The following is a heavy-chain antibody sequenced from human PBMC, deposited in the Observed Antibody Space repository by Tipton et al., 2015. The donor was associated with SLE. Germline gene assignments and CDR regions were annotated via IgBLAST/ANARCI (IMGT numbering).Heavy chain of an antibody. D-gene: IGHD1-26*01. CDR2: INHSGST. CDR1: GGSFSGYY. CDR3: ARLVGGADPNAFDI. V-gene: IGHV4-34*01. Sequence: TLSLTCAVYGGSFSGYYWSWIRQPPGKGLEWIGEINHSGSTNYNPSLKSRVTISVDTSKNQFSLKLSSVTAADTAVYYCARLVGGADPNAFDIWGQGTMVTVSS. J-gene: IGHJ3*02.